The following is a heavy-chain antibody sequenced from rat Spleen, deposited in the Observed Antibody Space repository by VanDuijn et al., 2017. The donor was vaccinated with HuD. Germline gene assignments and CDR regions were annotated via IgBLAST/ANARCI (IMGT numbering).Heavy chain of an antibody. Sequence: EVQLVESGGGLVQPGRSLKLSCVASGFSFTNHGMAWVRQAPTKGLEWVASISAGAGNTYSRDSVKGRFTISRDNEKNTVYLQMDSLRSEDTATYYCARGGFFRFWGQGVMVTVSS. D-gene: IGHD1-6*01. CDR2: ISAGAGNT. CDR3: ARGGFFRF. J-gene: IGHJ2*01. V-gene: IGHV5S13*01. CDR1: GFSFTNHG.